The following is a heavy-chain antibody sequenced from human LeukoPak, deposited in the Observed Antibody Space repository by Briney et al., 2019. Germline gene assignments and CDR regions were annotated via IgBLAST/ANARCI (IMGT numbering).Heavy chain of an antibody. CDR3: ALGYTLNDY. CDR2: IIPIFGTA. D-gene: IGHD2-15*01. Sequence: GASVKVSCKASGYTFTSYYMHWVRQAPGQGLEWMGGIIPIFGTANYAQKFQGRVTITADESTSTAYMELSSLRSEDTAVYYCALGYTLNDYWGQGTLVTVSS. CDR1: GYTFTSYY. V-gene: IGHV1-69*13. J-gene: IGHJ4*02.